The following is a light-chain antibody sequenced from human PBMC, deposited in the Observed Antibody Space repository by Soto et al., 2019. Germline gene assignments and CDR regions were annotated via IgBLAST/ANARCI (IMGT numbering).Light chain of an antibody. CDR3: QQYGSSRLT. V-gene: IGKV3-20*01. J-gene: IGKJ4*01. CDR1: QSVSSSY. CDR2: GAS. Sequence: EIVLTQSPGTLSLSPGERATLSCRASQSVSSSYLAWYQQKPGQAPRLLIYGASSRATGIPDNVSGSGSGTDVTLTISRLEPEDFAVYYCQQYGSSRLTFGGGTKVDIK.